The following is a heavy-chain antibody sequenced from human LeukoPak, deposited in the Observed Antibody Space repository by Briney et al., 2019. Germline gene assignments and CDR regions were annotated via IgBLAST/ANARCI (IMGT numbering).Heavy chain of an antibody. J-gene: IGHJ4*02. D-gene: IGHD3-10*01. CDR1: GYTFTSYY. V-gene: IGHV1-46*01. Sequence: GASVKVSCKASGYTFTSYYMHWVRQAPGQGLEWMGIINPSGGSTSYAQKFQGRVTMTRDTSTSTVYMELSSLRSEDTAVYYCAREGRVRGVIQPQSFDYWDQGTLVTVSS. CDR3: AREGRVRGVIQPQSFDY. CDR2: INPSGGST.